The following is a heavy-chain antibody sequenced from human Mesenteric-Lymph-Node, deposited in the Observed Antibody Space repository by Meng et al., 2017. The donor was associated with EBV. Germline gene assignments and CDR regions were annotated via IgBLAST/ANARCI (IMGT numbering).Heavy chain of an antibody. Sequence: VQLQESGPGLVKPSQTLSLTCAVSGGSISSGDYYWSWIRQPPGKGLERIGYIYYSGSTYYNSSLKSRVTILVDTSKNQFSLNLSSVTAADTAVYYCARENPARGNWFDPWGQGALVTVSS. J-gene: IGHJ5*02. CDR1: GGSISSGDYY. CDR2: IYYSGST. D-gene: IGHD3-10*01. CDR3: ARENPARGNWFDP. V-gene: IGHV4-30-4*01.